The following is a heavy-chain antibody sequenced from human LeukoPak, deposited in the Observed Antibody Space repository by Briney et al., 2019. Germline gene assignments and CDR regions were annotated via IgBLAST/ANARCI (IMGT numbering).Heavy chain of an antibody. CDR2: INWNGGST. V-gene: IGHV3-20*04. J-gene: IGHJ3*02. CDR1: GLTFDGYG. CDR3: ARLGVGATRDAFDI. Sequence: GGSLRLSCAASGLTFDGYGMSWVRQAPGKGLEWVSGINWNGGSTGYADSVKGRFTISRDNAKNSLYLQMNSLRAEDTALYYCARLGVGATRDAFDIWGQGTMVTVSS. D-gene: IGHD1-26*01.